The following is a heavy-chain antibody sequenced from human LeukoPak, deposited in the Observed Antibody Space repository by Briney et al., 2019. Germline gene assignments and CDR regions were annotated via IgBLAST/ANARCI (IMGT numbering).Heavy chain of an antibody. D-gene: IGHD6-19*01. J-gene: IGHJ4*02. CDR3: ARASYWFESSGHPQHYYFDY. CDR1: GFKFSDYS. CDR2: ISAFSTYV. V-gene: IGHV3-21*01. Sequence: PGGSLRLSCAASGFKFSDYSMNWVRQVPGKGLEWVASISAFSTYVYYPDSEKGRFTVSRDNARNSVYLQLDSLRDEDTALYFCARASYWFESSGHPQHYYFDYWGQGTMVVLSS.